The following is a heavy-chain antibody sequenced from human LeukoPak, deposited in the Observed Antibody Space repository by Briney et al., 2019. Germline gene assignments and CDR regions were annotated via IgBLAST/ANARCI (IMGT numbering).Heavy chain of an antibody. D-gene: IGHD1/OR15-1a*01. V-gene: IGHV4-4*02. CDR3: ARVEQHWSNWFDP. CDR1: GGSISSSNW. J-gene: IGHJ5*02. CDR2: IYHSGST. Sequence: SGTLSLTCAVSGGSISSSNWWSWVRQPPGKALEWIGEIYHSGSTNYNASLKSRVTISVDKTKNQFSLKLSSVTAADTAVYYCARVEQHWSNWFDPWGQGTLVTVSS.